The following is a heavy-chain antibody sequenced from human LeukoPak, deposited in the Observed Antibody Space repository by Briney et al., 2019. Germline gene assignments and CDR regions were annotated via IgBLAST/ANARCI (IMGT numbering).Heavy chain of an antibody. D-gene: IGHD3-10*01. CDR1: GFTFDDYA. V-gene: IGHV3-9*01. Sequence: GGSLRLSCAASGFTFDDYAMHWVRQAPGKGLEWVSGISWNSGSIGYADSVKGRFTISRDNAKNSLYLQMNSLRAEDTALYYCAKGTGSYYDFCLDYWGQGTLVIVSS. CDR2: ISWNSGSI. CDR3: AKGTGSYYDFCLDY. J-gene: IGHJ4*02.